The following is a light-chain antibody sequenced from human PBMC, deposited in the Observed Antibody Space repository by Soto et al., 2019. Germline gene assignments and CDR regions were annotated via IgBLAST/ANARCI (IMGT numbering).Light chain of an antibody. V-gene: IGKV3-11*01. CDR2: DAS. CDR3: QQRSNWSP. J-gene: IGKJ4*01. CDR1: QSVSSY. Sequence: EIVLTQSPATLSLSPGERATLSCRASQSVSSYLAWYQQKPGQAPRLLIYDASNRATGIPARFSGSGSGTDFTLTISSREPEDFAVYYCQQRSNWSPFGGRTKVEIK.